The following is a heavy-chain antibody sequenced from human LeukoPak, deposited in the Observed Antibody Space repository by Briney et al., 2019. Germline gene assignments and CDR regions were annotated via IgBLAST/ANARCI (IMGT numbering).Heavy chain of an antibody. D-gene: IGHD1-26*01. CDR1: GFTFSSYG. Sequence: GGSLRLSCAASGFTFSSYGMYWVRQAPGKGLEWVAVISYDGINKYYADSVKGRFTISRDNSKNTLYLQMNSLRAEDTAVYYCAKDSSSGSYGGPDSWGQGTLVTVSS. V-gene: IGHV3-30*18. CDR2: ISYDGINK. CDR3: AKDSSSGSYGGPDS. J-gene: IGHJ4*02.